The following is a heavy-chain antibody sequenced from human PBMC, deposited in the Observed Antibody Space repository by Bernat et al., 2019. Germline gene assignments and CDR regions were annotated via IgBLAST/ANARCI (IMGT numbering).Heavy chain of an antibody. Sequence: QVQLVQSGAEVKKPGASVKVSCKASGYTFTSYYMHWVRQAPGQGLEWMGGIIPIFGTANYAQKFQGRVTITADESTSTAYMELSSLRSEDTAVYYCSLARDYYDSSGYTFDIWGQGTMVTVSS. CDR1: GYTFTSYY. V-gene: IGHV1-69*01. J-gene: IGHJ3*02. D-gene: IGHD3-22*01. CDR3: SLARDYYDSSGYTFDI. CDR2: IIPIFGTA.